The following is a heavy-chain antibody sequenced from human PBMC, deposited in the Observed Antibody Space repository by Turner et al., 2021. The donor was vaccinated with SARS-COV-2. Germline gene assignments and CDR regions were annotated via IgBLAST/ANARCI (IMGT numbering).Heavy chain of an antibody. J-gene: IGHJ4*02. CDR2: ISYDGSNK. V-gene: IGHV3-30*18. CDR1: GFPFSNYG. CDR3: AKSGGMYCSGGNCYSSYFDY. Sequence: QVQLVASGGGVVQPGRSLRLSCAASGFPFSNYGVHWVRQAPGKGLEWVAVISYDGSNKYYADSVKGRFTISRDNSKNTLYLQMNSLRAEDTAVYYCAKSGGMYCSGGNCYSSYFDYWGQGTLVTVSS. D-gene: IGHD2-15*01.